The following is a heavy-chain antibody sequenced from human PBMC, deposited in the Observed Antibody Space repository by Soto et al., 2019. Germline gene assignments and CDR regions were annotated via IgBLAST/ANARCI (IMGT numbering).Heavy chain of an antibody. J-gene: IGHJ4*02. CDR2: IIPISEIT. V-gene: IGHV1-69*17. D-gene: IGHD3-9*01. CDR3: ASWDYDVLTGYSYDD. Sequence: VQLVQSGGEVKKPGSSVKVSCKASGGSFNNDAINWVRQAPGQGLEWLGGIIPISEITEYAQKFQGRVILTADKSTGTAYMELSSLRLEDTAVYYCASWDYDVLTGYSYDDWGQGTLVTVSS. CDR1: GGSFNNDA.